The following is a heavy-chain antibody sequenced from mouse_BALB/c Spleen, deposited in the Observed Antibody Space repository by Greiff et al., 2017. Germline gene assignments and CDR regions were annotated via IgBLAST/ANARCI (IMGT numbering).Heavy chain of an antibody. CDR2: IDTSDSYT. CDR3: ARPITTVGGYAMDY. J-gene: IGHJ4*01. CDR1: GYTFTDYW. V-gene: IGHV1-69*01. Sequence: QVQLQKPGAELVMPGASVKMSCKASGYTFTDYWMHWVKQRPGQGLEWIGAIDTSDSYTSYNQKFKGKATLTVDESSSTAYMQLSSLTSEDSAVYYCARPITTVGGYAMDYWGQGTSVTVSS. D-gene: IGHD1-1*01.